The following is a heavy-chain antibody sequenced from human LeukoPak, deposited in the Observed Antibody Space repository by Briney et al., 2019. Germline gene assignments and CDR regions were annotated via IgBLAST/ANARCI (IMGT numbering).Heavy chain of an antibody. V-gene: IGHV3-7*01. CDR1: GFTFSSYW. Sequence: PGGSLRLSCAASGFTFSSYWMSWVRQASGKGLEWVANIKQDGSEKYYVDSVKGRFTISGDNAKNSLYLQMNSLRAEDTAVYYCARDPFQYSSSWFDYWGQGTLVTVSS. CDR3: ARDPFQYSSSWFDY. J-gene: IGHJ4*02. D-gene: IGHD6-13*01. CDR2: IKQDGSEK.